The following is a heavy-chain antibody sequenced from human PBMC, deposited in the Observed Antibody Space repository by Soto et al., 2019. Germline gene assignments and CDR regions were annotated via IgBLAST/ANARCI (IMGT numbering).Heavy chain of an antibody. D-gene: IGHD4-17*01. J-gene: IGHJ6*02. CDR1: GYTFTSYC. CDR3: ARAKDYGDSYYGMDV. Sequence: ASVKVSCKASGYTFTSYCISWVRQAPGQGLEWMGWISAYNGNTNYAQKLQGRVTMTTDTSTSTAYMELRSLRSDDTAVYYCARAKDYGDSYYGMDVWGQGTTVTVSS. V-gene: IGHV1-18*01. CDR2: ISAYNGNT.